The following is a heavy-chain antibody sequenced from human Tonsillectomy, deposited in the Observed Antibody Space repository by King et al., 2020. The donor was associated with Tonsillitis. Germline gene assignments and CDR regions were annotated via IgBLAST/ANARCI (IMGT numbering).Heavy chain of an antibody. V-gene: IGHV1-69*09. Sequence: QLVQSGAEVKKPGSSVKVSCKASGGTFSSYAISWVRQAPGQGLEWMGRIIPILGIANYAQRFRGRVTITADKSTTTVYMDLSSLRFEDTAVYYCARGPDGGPWIRRNVSIGDYWGQGTLVTVSS. J-gene: IGHJ4*02. D-gene: IGHD1-1*01. CDR2: IIPILGIA. CDR3: ARGPDGGPWIRRNVSIGDY. CDR1: GGTFSSYA.